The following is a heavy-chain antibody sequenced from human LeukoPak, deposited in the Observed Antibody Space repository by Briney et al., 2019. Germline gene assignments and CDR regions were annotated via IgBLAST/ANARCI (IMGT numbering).Heavy chain of an antibody. D-gene: IGHD4-17*01. Sequence: SETLSLTCAVYGGSYSGYYWSWMRQPPGKGLEWIGEINHSGSTNYDPSLKSRVTISVDTSKNQFSLKLSSVTAADTAVYYCARGTTVTKDYWGQGTLVTVSS. V-gene: IGHV4-34*01. CDR3: ARGTTVTKDY. CDR2: INHSGST. J-gene: IGHJ4*02. CDR1: GGSYSGYY.